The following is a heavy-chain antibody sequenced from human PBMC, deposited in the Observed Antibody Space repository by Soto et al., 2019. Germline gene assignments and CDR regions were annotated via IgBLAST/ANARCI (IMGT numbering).Heavy chain of an antibody. CDR2: IYTSGST. J-gene: IGHJ4*02. CDR3: ARDRYCSGGSCYHPEYFDY. D-gene: IGHD2-15*01. V-gene: IGHV4-4*07. CDR1: GGSISSYY. Sequence: SETLSLTCTVSGGSISSYYWSWIRQPAGKGLEWIGRIYTSGSTNYNPSLKSRVTMSVDTPKNQFSLKLSSVTAADTAVYYCARDRYCSGGSCYHPEYFDYWGQGTLVTVSS.